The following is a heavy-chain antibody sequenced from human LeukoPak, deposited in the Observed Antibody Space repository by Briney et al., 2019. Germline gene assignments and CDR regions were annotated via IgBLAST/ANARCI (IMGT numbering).Heavy chain of an antibody. Sequence: SQTLSLTCAVSGGSLSSGGYSWSWIRQPPGKGLEWIGYIYHSGSTYYNPSLKSRVTISVDRSKNQFSLKLSSVTAADTAVYYCARADPVYYGMDVWGQGTTVTVSS. J-gene: IGHJ6*02. CDR3: ARADPVYYGMDV. V-gene: IGHV4-30-2*01. CDR1: GGSLSSGGYS. CDR2: IYHSGST.